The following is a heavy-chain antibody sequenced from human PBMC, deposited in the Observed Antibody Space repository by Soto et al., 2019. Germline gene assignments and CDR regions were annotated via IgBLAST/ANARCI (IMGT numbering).Heavy chain of an antibody. D-gene: IGHD3-10*01. J-gene: IGHJ4*02. Sequence: EVRLVESGGGLVKPGGSLRLSCEASGFTFSTYGMTWVRQAPGTGLEWVSSISSSSIYIYYADSVKGRFTISRDNAKNSLYLQMSSLRAEDTAIYSCARVNRLHYYGSGSYDYWGQGTLVTVSS. V-gene: IGHV3-21*02. CDR3: ARVNRLHYYGSGSYDY. CDR1: GFTFSTYG. CDR2: ISSSSIYI.